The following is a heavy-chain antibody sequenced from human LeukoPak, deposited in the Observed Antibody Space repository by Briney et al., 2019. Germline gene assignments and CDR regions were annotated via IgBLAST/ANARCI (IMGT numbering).Heavy chain of an antibody. D-gene: IGHD1-26*01. J-gene: IGHJ6*02. CDR1: GYILTELS. Sequence: ASVKVSCKVSGYILTELSMHWVRQAPGEGLEWMGGLDPEDGETIYAQKFQGRVTMTEDTSTDTAYMELSSLRSEDTAAYYCATVPRVSGSPAGDDYYGMDVWGQGTTVTVSS. V-gene: IGHV1-24*01. CDR3: ATVPRVSGSPAGDDYYGMDV. CDR2: LDPEDGET.